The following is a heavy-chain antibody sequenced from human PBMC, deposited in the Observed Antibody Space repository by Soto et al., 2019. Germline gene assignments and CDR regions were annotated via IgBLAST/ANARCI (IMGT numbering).Heavy chain of an antibody. CDR2: IPGSRCST. Sequence: GGELGLSCAASGFISSSSDQTGGRQAPGKGEERGSGIPGSRCSTFYADSVKGRLAISRDDSNNMLYLQMNSLKIEDTAVYYCTTDSYSTIIIVRFDYWGHGTLVTVSS. D-gene: IGHD3-22*01. CDR1: GFISSSSD. CDR3: TTDSYSTIIIVRFDY. V-gene: IGHV3-23*01. J-gene: IGHJ4*01.